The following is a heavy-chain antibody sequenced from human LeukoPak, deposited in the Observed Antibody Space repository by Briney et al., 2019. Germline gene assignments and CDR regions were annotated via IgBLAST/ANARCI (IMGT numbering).Heavy chain of an antibody. D-gene: IGHD6-19*01. CDR1: GFTFSGSA. CDR3: AKEGSGWYFDY. Sequence: GGSLRLSCAASGFTFSGSAMHWVRQASGKGLEWVGRIRSKANSYATAYAASVKGRFTISRDNSKNTLYLQMNSLRAEDTAVYYCAKEGSGWYFDYWGQGTLVTVSS. CDR2: IRSKANSYAT. J-gene: IGHJ4*02. V-gene: IGHV3-73*01.